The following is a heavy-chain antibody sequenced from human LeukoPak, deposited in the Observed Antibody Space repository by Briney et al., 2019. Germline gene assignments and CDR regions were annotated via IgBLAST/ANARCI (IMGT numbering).Heavy chain of an antibody. D-gene: IGHD3-22*01. CDR2: ISGSGGST. Sequence: GGSLRLSCAASGFTFSSYAMSWVRRAPGKGLEWVSAISGSGGSTYYADSVKGRFTISRDNSKNTLYLQMNSLRAEDTAVYYCESSGYYYYFDYWGQGTLVTVSS. CDR3: ESSGYYYYFDY. J-gene: IGHJ4*02. V-gene: IGHV3-23*01. CDR1: GFTFSSYA.